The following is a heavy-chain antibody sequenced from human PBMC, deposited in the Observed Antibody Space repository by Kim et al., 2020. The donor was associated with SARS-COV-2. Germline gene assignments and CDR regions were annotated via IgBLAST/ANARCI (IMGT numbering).Heavy chain of an antibody. Sequence: GGSLRLSCAASGFTFSSYDMHWVRQGTGKGLEWVSSIGFAGDTFYSDSVKGRFTISRENAKNSLYLQMNSLKAGDTAVYWCARRLPGDHYDYWGQGTLITVSS. V-gene: IGHV3-13*01. D-gene: IGHD7-27*01. CDR3: ARRLPGDHYDY. CDR1: GFTFSSYD. CDR2: IGFAGDT. J-gene: IGHJ4*02.